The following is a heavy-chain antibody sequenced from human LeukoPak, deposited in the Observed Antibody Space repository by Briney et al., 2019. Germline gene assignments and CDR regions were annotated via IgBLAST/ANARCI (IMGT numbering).Heavy chain of an antibody. J-gene: IGHJ4*02. CDR3: ATHTSSWYGRFGY. V-gene: IGHV4-30-4*08. CDR1: GGYISSGDYY. CDR2: IYYSGSP. D-gene: IGHD6-13*01. Sequence: SETLSLTCTVSGGYISSGDYYWSWIRQPPGKGLEWIGYIYYSGSPYHTPSLKSRVTISVDTSKNQFSLKLSSVTAADTAVYYCATHTSSWYGRFGYWGQGTLVTVSS.